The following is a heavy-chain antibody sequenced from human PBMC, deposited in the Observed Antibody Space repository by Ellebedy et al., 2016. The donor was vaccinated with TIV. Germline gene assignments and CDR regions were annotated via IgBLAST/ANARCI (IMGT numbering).Heavy chain of an antibody. J-gene: IGHJ4*02. Sequence: PGGSLRLSCAASGFTFSGYYMSWFRQAPGKGPEWVSYISYSGDLMYYADSVKGRFTTSRDNAENSLYLQMNSLRAEDTAVSYCARLGVIAAAGASDYWGQGTLVIVSS. V-gene: IGHV3-11*01. D-gene: IGHD6-13*01. CDR3: ARLGVIAAAGASDY. CDR1: GFTFSGYY. CDR2: ISYSGDLM.